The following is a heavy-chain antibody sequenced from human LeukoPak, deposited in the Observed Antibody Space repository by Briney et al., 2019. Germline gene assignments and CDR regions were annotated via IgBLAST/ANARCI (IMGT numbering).Heavy chain of an antibody. CDR3: ATDREGDPSCYYLV. CDR1: GFSFSDYV. J-gene: IGHJ4*02. V-gene: IGHV3-23*01. Sequence: GGSLRLSCAAPGFSFSDYVMTWVRQAPGKGLEWVSSISANGGGTYYADSVKGRFTISRDNSKNTLFLQMNSLRAEDSAVYYCATDREGDPSCYYLVGGQGTLITVSS. D-gene: IGHD3-22*01. CDR2: ISANGGGT.